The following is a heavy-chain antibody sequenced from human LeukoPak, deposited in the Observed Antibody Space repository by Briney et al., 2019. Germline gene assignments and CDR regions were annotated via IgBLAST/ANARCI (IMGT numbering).Heavy chain of an antibody. J-gene: IGHJ4*02. V-gene: IGHV4-59*01. CDR1: GGPISRYY. CDR3: ARSGDSSGYYYLFDY. CDR2: IYYSGNT. D-gene: IGHD3-22*01. Sequence: SETLSLTCTVSGGPISRYYWSWIRQPPGKGLEWIGYIYYSGNTNYNPSLKSRVTISTDTSNNQFSLKLSSVTAADTAVYYCARSGDSSGYYYLFDYWGQGTLVTVSS.